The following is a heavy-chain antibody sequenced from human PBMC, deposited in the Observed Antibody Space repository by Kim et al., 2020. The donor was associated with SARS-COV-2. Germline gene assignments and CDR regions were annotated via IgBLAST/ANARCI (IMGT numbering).Heavy chain of an antibody. CDR3: ARLDMVGGELDP. J-gene: IGHJ5*02. D-gene: IGHD3-10*01. V-gene: IGHV4-59*10. Sequence: HYNPSLTSRVTMSVDTSKQQFSLKVDSVTAADTAVNCCARLDMVGGELDPWGQGTLVTVSS.